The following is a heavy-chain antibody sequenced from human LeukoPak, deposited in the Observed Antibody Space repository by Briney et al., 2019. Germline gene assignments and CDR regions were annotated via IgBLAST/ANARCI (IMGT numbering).Heavy chain of an antibody. Sequence: GGSLRLSCAASGFTVSSYWMSWVRQAPGKGLEWVANIKQDGSEKYYADSVKGRFTISRDNAQNSLYLQMNSLRAEATAVYYCARVRGGYCSGGSCYSAFDIWGQGTMVTVSS. J-gene: IGHJ3*02. CDR1: GFTVSSYW. CDR3: ARVRGGYCSGGSCYSAFDI. V-gene: IGHV3-7*04. CDR2: IKQDGSEK. D-gene: IGHD2-15*01.